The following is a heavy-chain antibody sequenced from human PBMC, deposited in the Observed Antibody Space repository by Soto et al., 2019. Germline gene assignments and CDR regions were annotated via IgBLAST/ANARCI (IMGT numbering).Heavy chain of an antibody. Sequence: ASMKVCWKASGYTLATFFIHWVRRAPGQGLEWMGVINPGYPAGRSNTYAQKFQGRVTMTTDTSTRTVYMELSRLRSDETAVYYCAREAIVAGATTGMDVWGQGTRVTVTS. V-gene: IGHV1-46*01. J-gene: IGHJ6*02. D-gene: IGHD1-26*01. CDR1: GYTLATFF. CDR3: AREAIVAGATTGMDV. CDR2: INPGYPAGRSN.